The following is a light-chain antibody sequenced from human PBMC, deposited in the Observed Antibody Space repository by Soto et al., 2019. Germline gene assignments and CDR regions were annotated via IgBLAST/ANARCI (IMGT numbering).Light chain of an antibody. CDR1: QSVKTF. CDR2: DAS. V-gene: IGKV3-11*01. CDR3: QQRLNWPPG. J-gene: IGKJ1*01. Sequence: EIVLTQSPATLSLSPGERATFSCRASQSVKTFLVWYQQRPGQAPRLLIYDASNRATGVPARFSGSRSGTDFTLTISDLEPADFGLYYCQQRLNWPPGFGQGTKVDIK.